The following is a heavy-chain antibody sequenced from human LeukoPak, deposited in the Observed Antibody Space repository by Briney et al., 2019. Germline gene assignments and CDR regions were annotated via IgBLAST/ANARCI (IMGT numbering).Heavy chain of an antibody. V-gene: IGHV3-7*01. D-gene: IGHD1-26*01. J-gene: IGHJ3*02. CDR3: ARKARIVGATKVAAFDI. CDR1: GFTFSSYW. CDR2: IKQDGSEK. Sequence: GGSLRLSCAASGFTFSSYWMSWVRQAPGKGLEWVANIKQDGSEKYYVDSVKGRFTISRDNAKNSLYLQMNSLRAEDTAVYYCARKARIVGATKVAAFDIWGQGTMVTVSS.